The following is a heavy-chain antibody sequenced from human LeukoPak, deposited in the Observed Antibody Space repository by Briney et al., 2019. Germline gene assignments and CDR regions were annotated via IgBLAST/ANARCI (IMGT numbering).Heavy chain of an antibody. CDR2: ISYSGST. Sequence: QPSETLSLTCAVSGGSISSGGYYWGWIRQPPGKGLEYIGSISYSGSTYYNPSLKSRVTISVDTSKNQFSLKLSSVTATDTAIYYCARHSTVPDKRYFDNWGQGTLVIVSS. CDR1: GGSISSGGYY. D-gene: IGHD6-19*01. J-gene: IGHJ4*02. CDR3: ARHSTVPDKRYFDN. V-gene: IGHV4-39*01.